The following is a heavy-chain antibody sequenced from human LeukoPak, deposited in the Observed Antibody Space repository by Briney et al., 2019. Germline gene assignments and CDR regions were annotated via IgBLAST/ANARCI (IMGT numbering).Heavy chain of an antibody. CDR2: IYYSGST. Sequence: SETLSLTCTVSGGSISSSSYYWGWIRQLPGKGLEWIGSIYYSGSTYYNPSLKSRVTISVDTSKNQFSLKLSSVTAADTAVYYCARHPLFFCSSTSCYTYYFDYWGQGTLVTVSS. CDR3: ARHPLFFCSSTSCYTYYFDY. CDR1: GGSISSSSYY. D-gene: IGHD2-2*02. J-gene: IGHJ4*02. V-gene: IGHV4-39*01.